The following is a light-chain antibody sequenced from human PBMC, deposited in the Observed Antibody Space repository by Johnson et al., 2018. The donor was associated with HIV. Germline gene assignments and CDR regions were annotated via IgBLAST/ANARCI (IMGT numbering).Light chain of an antibody. V-gene: IGLV1-51*02. CDR3: GTWDSSLSAGV. Sequence: QSVLTQPPSVSAAPGHKVTISCSGSSSNIGNNYVSWYQQLPGTAPKLLIYENNKRPSGIPDRFSGSKFGTSATLGITGLQTGDEADYYCGTWDSSLSAGVFGTGTKVTV. CDR1: SSNIGNNY. J-gene: IGLJ1*01. CDR2: ENN.